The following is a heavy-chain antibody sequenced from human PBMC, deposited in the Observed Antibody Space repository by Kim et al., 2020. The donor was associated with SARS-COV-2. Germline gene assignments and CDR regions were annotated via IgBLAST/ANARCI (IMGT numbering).Heavy chain of an antibody. Sequence: GGSLRLSCAASGFTVSSNYMSWVRQAPGKGLEWVSVIYSGGSTYYADSVKGRFTISRHNSKNTLYLQMNSLRAEDTAVYYCASGGGHHYGSGSYYIVWGQGTLVTVSS. D-gene: IGHD3-10*01. CDR1: GFTVSSNY. V-gene: IGHV3-53*04. J-gene: IGHJ4*02. CDR3: ASGGGHHYGSGSYYIV. CDR2: IYSGGST.